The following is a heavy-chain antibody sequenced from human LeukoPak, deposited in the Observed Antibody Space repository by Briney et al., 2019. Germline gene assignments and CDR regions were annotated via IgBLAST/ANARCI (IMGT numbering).Heavy chain of an antibody. D-gene: IGHD6-13*01. CDR3: AKRGAAGGNYFDY. CDR1: GFTFSSYA. Sequence: GGSLRLSCAASGFTFSSYAMSWVRQAPGKGLEWVSLVIGSGGNTSYADSVKGRSTISRDNSKNVLYLQMNSLRAEDTAVYYCAKRGAAGGNYFDYWGQGTLVTVSS. J-gene: IGHJ4*02. V-gene: IGHV3-23*01. CDR2: VIGSGGNT.